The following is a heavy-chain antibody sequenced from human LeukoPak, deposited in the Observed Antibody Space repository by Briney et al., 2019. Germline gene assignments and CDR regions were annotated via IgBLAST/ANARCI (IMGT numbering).Heavy chain of an antibody. CDR1: GGSISSYY. CDR3: ARWARGTYRYGDSQFDY. CDR2: IYYSGST. D-gene: IGHD4-17*01. V-gene: IGHV4-59*01. J-gene: IGHJ4*02. Sequence: SEILSLTCTVSGGSISSYYWSWIRQPPGKGLEWIGYIYYSGSTNYNPSLKSRVTISVDTSKNQFSLKLSSVTAADTAVYYCARWARGTYRYGDSQFDYWGQGTLVTVSS.